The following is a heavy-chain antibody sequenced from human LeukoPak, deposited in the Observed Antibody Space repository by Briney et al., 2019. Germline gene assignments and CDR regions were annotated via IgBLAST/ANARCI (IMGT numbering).Heavy chain of an antibody. Sequence: PSETLSLNCTVSGGSISSYYWSWIRQPAGKGLEWIGRIYTSGSTNYNPSLKSRVTMSVDTSKNQFSLKLSSVTAADTAVYYCAREAADDFWSGYYPMTKEFDYWGQGTLVTVSS. CDR3: AREAADDFWSGYYPMTKEFDY. J-gene: IGHJ4*02. V-gene: IGHV4-4*07. CDR1: GGSISSYY. CDR2: IYTSGST. D-gene: IGHD3-3*01.